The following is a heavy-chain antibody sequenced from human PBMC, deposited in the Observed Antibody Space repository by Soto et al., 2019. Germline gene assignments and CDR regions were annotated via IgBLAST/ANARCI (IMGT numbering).Heavy chain of an antibody. CDR3: ARGGGLNTRWYEGGFYS. V-gene: IGHV4-4*02. D-gene: IGHD6-13*01. Sequence: VQLQEPGTGLVKPSGTLSLTCGVSGGSFSRGYWWSWVRQPPGKGLEWIGEIYDSGTTNYSPSLTSRVTISVAKSKTQFSLSLTAVSDADTALYYCARGGGLNTRWYEGGFYSRGQVTLVTVSS. CDR2: IYDSGTT. J-gene: IGHJ4*02. CDR1: GGSFSRGYW.